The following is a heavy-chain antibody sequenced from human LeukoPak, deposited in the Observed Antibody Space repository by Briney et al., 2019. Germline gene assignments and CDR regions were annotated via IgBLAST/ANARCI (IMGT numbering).Heavy chain of an antibody. D-gene: IGHD4-17*01. CDR3: ARLPSDYGKNWFDP. Sequence: PSETLSLTCSVSGGSISSYYWSWIRQPPGKGLEWIGYIHNSGNTNYNPSLKGRVTISADTSKNQFSLKVSSVTAADTAVYYCARLPSDYGKNWFDPRGQGTLVTVSS. V-gene: IGHV4-59*01. CDR2: IHNSGNT. CDR1: GGSISSYY. J-gene: IGHJ5*02.